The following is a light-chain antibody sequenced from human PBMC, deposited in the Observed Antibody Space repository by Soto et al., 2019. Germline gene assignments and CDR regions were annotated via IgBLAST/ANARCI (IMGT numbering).Light chain of an antibody. Sequence: QSALTQPASVSGSPGQSITISCTGTSSDIGIYNFVSWYQQHPGKAPKLIIFEVVNRPSGVSNRFSGSKSGNTASLTISGLQADDEADYYCSSYTSSTTVLFGGGTKVTVL. CDR1: SSDIGIYNF. V-gene: IGLV2-14*01. J-gene: IGLJ2*01. CDR2: EVV. CDR3: SSYTSSTTVL.